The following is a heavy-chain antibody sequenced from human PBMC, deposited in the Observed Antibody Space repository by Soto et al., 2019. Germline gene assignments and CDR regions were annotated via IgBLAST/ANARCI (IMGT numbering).Heavy chain of an antibody. CDR3: TKDGYGDYVYGMDV. CDR2: ISYDGSNK. V-gene: IGHV3-30*18. J-gene: IGHJ6*02. CDR1: GFTFSSYV. D-gene: IGHD4-17*01. Sequence: QVQLVESGGGVVQPGRSLRLSCAASGFTFSSYVMHWVRQAPGKGLEWVAVISYDGSNKYYADSVKGRFTISRDNPKNTLYLQMNSLRAEDTAVYYCTKDGYGDYVYGMDVWGQGTTVTVSS.